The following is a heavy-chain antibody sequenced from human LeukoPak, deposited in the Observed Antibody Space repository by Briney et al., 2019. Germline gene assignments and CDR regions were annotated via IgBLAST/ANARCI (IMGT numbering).Heavy chain of an antibody. CDR1: GFTVSSNY. J-gene: IGHJ6*03. D-gene: IGHD4-17*01. V-gene: IGHV3-66*01. CDR2: IYSGGST. CDR3: ARVLEAYGDYVHYMGV. Sequence: GGSLRLSCAASGFTVSSNYMSWVRQAPGKGLEWVSVIYSGGSTYYADSVKGRFTISRDNSKNTLYLQMNSLRAEDTAVYYCARVLEAYGDYVHYMGVWGKGTTVTISS.